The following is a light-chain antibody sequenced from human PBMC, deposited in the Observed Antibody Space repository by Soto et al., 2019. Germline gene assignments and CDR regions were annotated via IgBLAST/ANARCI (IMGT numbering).Light chain of an antibody. J-gene: IGKJ5*01. V-gene: IGKV3-11*01. CDR1: QSVSSY. CDR2: DAS. CDR3: QQRSNWPPLIT. Sequence: EIVLTQSPATLSLSPGERATLSCRASQSVSSYLAWYQQKPGQAPRLLIYDASNRATDIPARFSGSGSGTGFTLTISSLEPEAFAVYYCQQRSNWPPLITFGQGTRLEMK.